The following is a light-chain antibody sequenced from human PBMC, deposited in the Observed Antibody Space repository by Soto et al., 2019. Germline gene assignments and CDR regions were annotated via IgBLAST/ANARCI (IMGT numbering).Light chain of an antibody. V-gene: IGLV2-14*01. Sequence: QSVLTQPASVSGSPGQSITISCTGTSSDVGGSNYVTWYQQHPGKAPKLMIYEVSNRPSGVSNRFSGSKSGNTASLTISGLQAEDEADYYCSSYVSSSTRLMFGGGTKLTVL. CDR2: EVS. J-gene: IGLJ3*02. CDR3: SSYVSSSTRLM. CDR1: SSDVGGSNY.